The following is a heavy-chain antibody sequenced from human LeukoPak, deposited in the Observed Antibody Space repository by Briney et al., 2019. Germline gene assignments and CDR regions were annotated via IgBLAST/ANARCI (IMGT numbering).Heavy chain of an antibody. J-gene: IGHJ4*02. CDR3: ARGYYDSSGYYCFDY. D-gene: IGHD3-22*01. CDR2: ISSSSSTI. V-gene: IGHV3-48*01. CDR1: GFTFSSYS. Sequence: PGGSLRLSCAASGFTFSSYSMNWVRQAPGKGLEWVSYISSSSSTIYYADSVKGRFTISRDNAKNSLYLQMNSLRAEDTAVYYCARGYYDSSGYYCFDYWGQGTLVTVSS.